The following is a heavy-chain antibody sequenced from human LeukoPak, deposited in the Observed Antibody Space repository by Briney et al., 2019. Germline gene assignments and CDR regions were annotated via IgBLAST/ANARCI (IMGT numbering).Heavy chain of an antibody. J-gene: IGHJ5*02. Sequence: SETLSLTCTVSGGSISSYYWSWIRQPPGKGLEWIGYIYYSGSTNYNPSLKSRVTISVDTSRNQFSLKLSSVTAADTAVYYCARASPNWFDPWGQGTLVTVSS. CDR2: IYYSGST. V-gene: IGHV4-59*01. CDR1: GGSISSYY. CDR3: ARASPNWFDP.